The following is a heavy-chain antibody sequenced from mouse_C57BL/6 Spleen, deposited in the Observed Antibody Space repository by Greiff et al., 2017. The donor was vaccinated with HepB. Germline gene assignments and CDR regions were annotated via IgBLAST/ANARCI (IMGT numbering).Heavy chain of an antibody. CDR3: TRDSSGLYVDY. CDR1: GFTFSSYA. Sequence: EVMLVESGEGLVKPGGSLKLSCAASGFTFSSYAMSWVRQTPEKRLEWVAYISSGGDYIYYADTVKGRFTISRDNARNTLYLQMSSLKSEDTAMYYCTRDSSGLYVDYWGQGTTLTVSS. D-gene: IGHD3-2*02. J-gene: IGHJ2*01. CDR2: ISSGGDYI. V-gene: IGHV5-9-1*02.